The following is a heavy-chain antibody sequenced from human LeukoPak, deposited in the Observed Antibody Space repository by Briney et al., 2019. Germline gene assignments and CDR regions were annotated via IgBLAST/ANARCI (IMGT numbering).Heavy chain of an antibody. J-gene: IGHJ4*02. Sequence: PGGSLRLSCPASRFTFSSYAMSWVRQAHGNGMGWVSGVSGNGAGTYYGYSVKGRFTIHKHNSKNMLYLQMNSLTAEDTHVYYCAKTPWYSSGWSIDYWGQGTLVTVSS. CDR1: RFTFSSYA. D-gene: IGHD6-13*01. CDR3: AKTPWYSSGWSIDY. V-gene: IGHV3-23*01. CDR2: VSGNGAGT.